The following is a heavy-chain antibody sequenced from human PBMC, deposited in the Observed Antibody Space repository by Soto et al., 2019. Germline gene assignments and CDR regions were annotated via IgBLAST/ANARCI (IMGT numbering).Heavy chain of an antibody. D-gene: IGHD3-10*01. CDR2: IYPGDSDV. V-gene: IGHV5-51*01. Sequence: GESLKISCEASEYTFTKYWIGWVRQMPGKGLEWMGAIYPGDSDVRYSPSFQGHVTISVDKSINTAYLEWSSLKPSDTATYFCARHGPLKTMLRGVPLDSWGQGTRVTVSS. J-gene: IGHJ5*01. CDR3: ARHGPLKTMLRGVPLDS. CDR1: EYTFTKYW.